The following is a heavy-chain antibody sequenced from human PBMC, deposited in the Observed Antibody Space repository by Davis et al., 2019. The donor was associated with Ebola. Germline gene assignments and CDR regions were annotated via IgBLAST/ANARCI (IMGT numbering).Heavy chain of an antibody. D-gene: IGHD1-1*01. J-gene: IGHJ4*02. V-gene: IGHV3-30*04. CDR1: GFTFRNHA. Sequence: SLNISCAASGFTFRNHAMHWVRQAPGKGLEWVAGVSQSQRETFYADSVKGRFTVSRDNAENTVYLQMTSLRADDTAVYYCARDGQLWDFDYWGQGTLVTVSS. CDR3: ARDGQLWDFDY. CDR2: VSQSQRET.